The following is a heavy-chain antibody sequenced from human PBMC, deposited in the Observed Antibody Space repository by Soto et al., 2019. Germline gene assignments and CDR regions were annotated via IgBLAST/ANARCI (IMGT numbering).Heavy chain of an antibody. CDR1: GFTFSRFS. CDR3: ARDHGMFLSYYYCGMDV. D-gene: IGHD3-10*02. CDR2: ISYDGSNT. J-gene: IGHJ6*02. V-gene: IGHV3-30-3*01. Sequence: QVQLVESGGGVVQPGRSLTLSCAASGFTFSRFSMHWVRQAPGKGLAWVAVISYDGSNTHYAESVKGRFNISRDDSKNTVFLQMNNLRGEDSAVYYCARDHGMFLSYYYCGMDVWGQGPTVSVSS.